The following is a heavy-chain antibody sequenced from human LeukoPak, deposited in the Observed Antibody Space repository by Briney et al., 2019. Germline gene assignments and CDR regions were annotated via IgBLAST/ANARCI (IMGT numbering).Heavy chain of an antibody. V-gene: IGHV4-30-2*01. CDR2: IYHSGST. Sequence: SQTLSLTCAVSGGSISSGGYPWSWIRQPPGKGLEWIGYIYHSGSTYYNPSLKSRVTISVDRSKNQFSLKLSSVTAADTAVYYCARAAERQVAFDIWGQGTMVTVSS. D-gene: IGHD1-1*01. CDR1: GGSISSGGYP. J-gene: IGHJ3*02. CDR3: ARAAERQVAFDI.